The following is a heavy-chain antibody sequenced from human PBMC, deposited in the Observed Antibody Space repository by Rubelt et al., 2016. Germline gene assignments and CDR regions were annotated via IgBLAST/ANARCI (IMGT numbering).Heavy chain of an antibody. CDR3: ARDRARGTGGVWAADY. CDR2: ISYDGSNK. D-gene: IGHD2-8*02. Sequence: VQLVESGGGLVKPGGSLRVSCAASGFTFSNAWMNWVRQAPGKGLEWVAVISYDGSNKYYADSVKGRFTISRDNSKNTLYLQRNSLRPEETAVDYCARDRARGTGGVWAADYWGQGTLVIVSS. CDR1: GFTFSNAW. J-gene: IGHJ4*02. V-gene: IGHV3-30*03.